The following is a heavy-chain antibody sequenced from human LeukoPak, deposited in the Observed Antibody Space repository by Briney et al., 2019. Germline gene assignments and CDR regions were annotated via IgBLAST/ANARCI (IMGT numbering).Heavy chain of an antibody. CDR1: GFPFDDYA. J-gene: IGHJ4*02. V-gene: IGHV3-9*01. CDR2: FRSMSGSI. D-gene: IGHD6-13*01. CDR3: AKDSSSWYGIFDY. Sequence: GGSLRLSCAASGFPFDDYAMHWVRQAPGRGLGWVSGFRSMSGSIGYADSVKGSFTIYRDHGKNSPYLQMNRLRADDTALYFCAKDSSSWYGIFDYWGQGTLVTVSS.